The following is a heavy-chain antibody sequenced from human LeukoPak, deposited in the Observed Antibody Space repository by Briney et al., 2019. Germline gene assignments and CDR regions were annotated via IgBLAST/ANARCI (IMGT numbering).Heavy chain of an antibody. V-gene: IGHV1-69*13. J-gene: IGHJ3*02. CDR2: IIPIFGTA. CDR1: GGTFSSYA. D-gene: IGHD3-22*01. CDR3: ARDPDHYYDSSGYYLGAFDI. Sequence: GASVKVSCKASGGTFSSYAISWERQAPGQGLEWMGGIIPIFGTANYAQKFQGRVTITADESTSTAYMELSSLRSEDTAVYYCARDPDHYYDSSGYYLGAFDIWGQGTMVTVSS.